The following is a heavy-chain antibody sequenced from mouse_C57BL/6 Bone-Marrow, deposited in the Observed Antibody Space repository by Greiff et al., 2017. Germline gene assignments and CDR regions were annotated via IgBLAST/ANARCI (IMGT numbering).Heavy chain of an antibody. CDR2: IDPSDSYT. D-gene: IGHD1-1*01. CDR3: GRALLLLRLAY. J-gene: IGHJ3*01. V-gene: IGHV1-59*01. Sequence: QVQLQQPGAELVRPGTSVKLSCKASGYTFTSYWMHWVKQRPGQGLEWIGVIDPSDSYTNYNQKFKGKATLTVDTSSSTAYMQLSSLTSEDSAVYYCGRALLLLRLAYWGQGTLVTVSA. CDR1: GYTFTSYW.